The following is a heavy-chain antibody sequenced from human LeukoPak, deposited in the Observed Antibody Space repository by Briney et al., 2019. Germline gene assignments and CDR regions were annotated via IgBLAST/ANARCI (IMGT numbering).Heavy chain of an antibody. CDR2: IIPIFGTA. V-gene: IGHV1-69*05. CDR3: ARGGKVVVVPAAIRPFDY. D-gene: IGHD2-2*02. J-gene: IGHJ4*02. CDR1: GGTFSSYA. Sequence: SVKVSCKASGGTFSSYAISWVRQAPGQGLEWMGRIIPIFGTANYAQKFQGRVTITTDESTSTAYMELSSLRSEDTAVYYCARGGKVVVVPAAIRPFDYWGQGTLVTVSS.